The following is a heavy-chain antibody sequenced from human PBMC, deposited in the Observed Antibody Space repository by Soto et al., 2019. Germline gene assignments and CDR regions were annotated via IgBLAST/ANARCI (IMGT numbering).Heavy chain of an antibody. CDR2: INAGNGNT. J-gene: IGHJ4*02. V-gene: IGHV1-3*01. Sequence: GASVKVSCKASGYTFTDYAMHWVRQAPGQRLEWMGWINAGNGNTKYSQKFQGRVTITRDTSASTAYMELSSLRSEDTAVYYCAKDGGPVYCNSPGCSAKHFDYWGQGTLVTVSS. D-gene: IGHD2-2*01. CDR1: GYTFTDYA. CDR3: AKDGGPVYCNSPGCSAKHFDY.